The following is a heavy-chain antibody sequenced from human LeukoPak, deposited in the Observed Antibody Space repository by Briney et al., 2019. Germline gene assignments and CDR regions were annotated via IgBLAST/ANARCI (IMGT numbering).Heavy chain of an antibody. CDR2: IVVGSGNT. J-gene: IGHJ4*02. Sequence: SVKVSCKASGFTFSNSAVQWVRQARGQRHEWIGWIVVGSGNTNYAQKFQERVTITRDMSTSTAYMELSSLRSEDTAVYYCTSDPTFYSGRYCFDYWGQGTLVTVSS. D-gene: IGHD1-26*01. CDR1: GFTFSNSA. CDR3: TSDPTFYSGRYCFDY. V-gene: IGHV1-58*01.